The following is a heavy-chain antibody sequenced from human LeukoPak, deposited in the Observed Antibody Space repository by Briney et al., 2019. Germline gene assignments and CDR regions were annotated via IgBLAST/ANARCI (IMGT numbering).Heavy chain of an antibody. CDR1: GGSINNNDWWNW. V-gene: IGHV4-4*02. Sequence: SETLSLTCAVSGGSINNNDWWNWWSWVRQPPGKGLEWIGEIFHSGSSNYNPSLKSRVTISVDKSKNQFSLKLSSVTAADTAVYYCASGTIAVAGIFDYWGQGILVTVSS. D-gene: IGHD6-19*01. J-gene: IGHJ4*02. CDR2: IFHSGSS. CDR3: ASGTIAVAGIFDY.